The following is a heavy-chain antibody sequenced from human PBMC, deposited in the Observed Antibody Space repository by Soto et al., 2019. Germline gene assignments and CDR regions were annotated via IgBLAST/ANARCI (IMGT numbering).Heavy chain of an antibody. V-gene: IGHV3-30*18. CDR2: ISYDGSNK. CDR3: AKDYLPVLRDYNGTDV. D-gene: IGHD4-17*01. Sequence: PGGSMRLSCAASGFTFSSYGMHWVRQAPGKGLEWVAVISYDGSNKYYADSVKGRFTISRDNSKNTLYLQMNSLRAEDTAVYYCAKDYLPVLRDYNGTDVRGQGPTVTGSS. J-gene: IGHJ6*02. CDR1: GFTFSSYG.